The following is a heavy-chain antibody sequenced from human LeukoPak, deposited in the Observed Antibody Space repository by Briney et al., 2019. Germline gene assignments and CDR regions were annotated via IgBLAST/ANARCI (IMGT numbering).Heavy chain of an antibody. CDR1: GYTFTSYS. CDR3: LREGGVGALDY. D-gene: IGHD1-26*01. J-gene: IGHJ4*02. V-gene: IGHV1-18*01. CDR2: ISAYNGKT. Sequence: ASVKVSCKASGYTFTSYSISWVRQAPGQGLEWMGWISAYNGKTNYAQKLQGRVTMNTHTSSHTANMELSSLRSDRTPVYEWLREGGVGALDYWGQGTLVTVSS.